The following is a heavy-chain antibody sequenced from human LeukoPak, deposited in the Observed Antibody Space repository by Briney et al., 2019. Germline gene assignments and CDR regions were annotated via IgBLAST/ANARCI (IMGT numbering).Heavy chain of an antibody. CDR1: GFTFSSYG. J-gene: IGHJ4*02. D-gene: IGHD3-3*01. Sequence: GGSLRLSCAASGFTFSSYGMHWVRQAPGKGLEWVAVISYDGSNKYYADSVKGRFTISRDNSKNTLYLQMIRLRAEDTAVYYCAKEIFGGSVLEWLLFDYWGQGTLVTVSS. CDR2: ISYDGSNK. V-gene: IGHV3-30*18. CDR3: AKEIFGGSVLEWLLFDY.